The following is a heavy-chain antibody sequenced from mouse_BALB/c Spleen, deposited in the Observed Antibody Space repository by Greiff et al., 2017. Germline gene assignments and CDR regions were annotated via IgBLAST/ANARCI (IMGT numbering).Heavy chain of an antibody. J-gene: IGHJ3*01. CDR3: ARGYDGAWFAY. CDR2: IYPGSGST. Sequence: QVQLQQPGAELVKPGTSVKLSCKASGYNFTSYWINWVKLRPGQGLEWIGDIYPGSGSTNYNEKFKSKATLTVDTSSSTAYMQLSSLASEDSAVYYCARGYDGAWFAYWGQGTLVTVSA. D-gene: IGHD2-14*01. CDR1: GYNFTSYW. V-gene: IGHV1-55*01.